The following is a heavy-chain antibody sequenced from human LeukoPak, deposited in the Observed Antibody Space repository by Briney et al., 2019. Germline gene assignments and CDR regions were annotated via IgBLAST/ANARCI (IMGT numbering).Heavy chain of an antibody. CDR1: IDSFTNYY. D-gene: IGHD3-22*01. J-gene: IGHJ6*03. Sequence: SETLSLTCAVYIDSFTNYYWSWIRQSPGKGLEWIGYIYYSGSTNYNPSLKSRVTISMDTSKNQFSLKLSSVTAADTAVYYCARGTTYGFYDSSGYHYYMDVWGKGTTVTISS. CDR2: IYYSGST. CDR3: ARGTTYGFYDSSGYHYYMDV. V-gene: IGHV4-59*01.